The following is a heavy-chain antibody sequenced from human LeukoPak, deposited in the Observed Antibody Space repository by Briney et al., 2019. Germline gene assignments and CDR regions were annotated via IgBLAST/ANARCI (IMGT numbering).Heavy chain of an antibody. D-gene: IGHD5-12*01. V-gene: IGHV3-48*02. J-gene: IGHJ4*02. CDR2: ISSSSNTI. CDR3: ARDILTKQAYSGYDN. CDR1: GFTFSSYS. Sequence: GGSLRLSCAASGFTFSSYSMNWVRQAPGKGLEWVSYISSSSNTIYYADSVKGRFTISRDNAKNSLYLQMNRLRDEDTAVYYCARDILTKQAYSGYDNWGQGTLVTVSS.